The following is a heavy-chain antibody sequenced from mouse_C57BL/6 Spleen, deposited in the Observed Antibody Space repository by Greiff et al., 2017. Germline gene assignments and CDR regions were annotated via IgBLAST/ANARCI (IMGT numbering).Heavy chain of an antibody. CDR3: ASPYYGNYVWFAY. CDR2: LDPEDGET. CDR1: GFNIKDYY. Sequence: VQLQQSGAELVKPGASVKLSCTASGFNIKDYYMHWVKQRTEQGLEWMGRLDPEDGETKYAPKFQGKATITADTSSNTAYLQLSSLTSEDTAVYYCASPYYGNYVWFAYWGQGTLVTVSA. J-gene: IGHJ3*01. V-gene: IGHV14-2*01. D-gene: IGHD2-10*01.